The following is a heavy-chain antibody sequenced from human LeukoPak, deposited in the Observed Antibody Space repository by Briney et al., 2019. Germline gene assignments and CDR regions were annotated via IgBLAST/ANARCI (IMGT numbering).Heavy chain of an antibody. CDR1: GFTFDDYA. Sequence: QPGGSLRLSCAASGFTFDDYAMSWVRRAPGKGLEWVSAISGSGGSTYYADSVKGRFTISRDNSKNTLYLQMNSLRAEDTAVYYCALRYSSGWYVHWGRGTLVTVSS. J-gene: IGHJ4*02. D-gene: IGHD6-19*01. CDR3: ALRYSSGWYVH. V-gene: IGHV3-23*01. CDR2: ISGSGGST.